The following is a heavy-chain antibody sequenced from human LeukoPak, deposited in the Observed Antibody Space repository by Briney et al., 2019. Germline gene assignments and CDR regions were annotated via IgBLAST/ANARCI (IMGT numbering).Heavy chain of an antibody. CDR2: IIPIFGTA. CDR3: ARGGTGRPDFDY. J-gene: IGHJ4*02. D-gene: IGHD1-1*01. CDR1: GGTFSSYA. V-gene: IGHV1-69*06. Sequence: SVKVSCKASGGTFSSYAISWVQQAPGQGLEWMGGIIPIFGTANYAQKFQGRVTITADKSTSTAYMELSSLRSEDTAVYYCARGGTGRPDFDYWGQGTLVTVSS.